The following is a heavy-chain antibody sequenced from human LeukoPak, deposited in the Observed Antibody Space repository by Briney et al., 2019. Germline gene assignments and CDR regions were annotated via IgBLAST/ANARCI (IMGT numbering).Heavy chain of an antibody. CDR3: GIVSSDWEYFDQ. CDR2: TNSDGRTT. CDR1: GFTFSNYW. D-gene: IGHD6-19*01. V-gene: IGHV3-74*01. Sequence: PGGSLRLSCVASGFTFSNYWMHWVRQAPGKGLVWVSRTNSDGRTTTYADSVKGRFTIFRDNAKNTLYLQMNSLSAEDMYVYYCGIVSSDWEYFDQRGQGALVTVSS. J-gene: IGHJ4*02.